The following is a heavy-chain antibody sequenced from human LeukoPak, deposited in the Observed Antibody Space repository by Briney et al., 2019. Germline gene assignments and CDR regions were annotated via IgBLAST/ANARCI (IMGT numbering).Heavy chain of an antibody. CDR3: AKDISTRWYSSTPLPGDY. D-gene: IGHD6-13*01. V-gene: IGHV3-23*01. CDR2: ISGSGGST. CDR1: GFTFSSYA. J-gene: IGHJ4*02. Sequence: GGSLRLSCAASGFTFSSYAMSWVRQAPGKGLEWVSAISGSGGSTYYADSVKGRFPISRDNSKNTLYLQMSSLRAEDTAIYYCAKDISTRWYSSTPLPGDYWGQGTLVTVSS.